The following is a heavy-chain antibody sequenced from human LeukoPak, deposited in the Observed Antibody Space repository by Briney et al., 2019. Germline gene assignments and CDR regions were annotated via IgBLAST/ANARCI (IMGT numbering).Heavy chain of an antibody. V-gene: IGHV3-30*04. CDR1: GFTFSSYA. D-gene: IGHD1-1*01. CDR3: ARDRYTYSTVPFDY. CDR2: ISYDGSNK. Sequence: PWGSLRLSCAASGFTFSSYAMHWVRQAPGKGLEWVAVISYDGSNKYYADSVKGRSTISRDNSKNTLYLQMNSLRAEDTAVYYCARDRYTYSTVPFDYWGQGTLVTVSS. J-gene: IGHJ4*02.